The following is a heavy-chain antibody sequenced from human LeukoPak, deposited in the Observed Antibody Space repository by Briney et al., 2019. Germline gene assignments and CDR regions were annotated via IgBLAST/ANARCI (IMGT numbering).Heavy chain of an antibody. CDR2: ISGSGGST. Sequence: PGGSLRLSCAAPGFTFSSYAMSWVRQAPGKGLEWVSVISGSGGSTYYADSVKGRFTISRDNSKNTLYLQMNSLRAEDTAVYYCAKISQSIAVAGSFHDWGLGTLVTVSS. J-gene: IGHJ4*02. D-gene: IGHD6-19*01. CDR3: AKISQSIAVAGSFHD. CDR1: GFTFSSYA. V-gene: IGHV3-23*01.